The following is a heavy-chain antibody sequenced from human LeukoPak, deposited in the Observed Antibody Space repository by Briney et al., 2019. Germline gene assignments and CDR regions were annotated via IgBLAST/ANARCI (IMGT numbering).Heavy chain of an antibody. J-gene: IGHJ4*02. Sequence: PRASVKVSCKASGYTFTSYDINWVRQATGQGLEWMGWMNPNSGNTGYAQKFQGRVTMTRNTSISTAYMGLSSLRSEDTAVYYCARVFEDNWNDFDYWGQGTLVTVSS. CDR2: MNPNSGNT. D-gene: IGHD1-20*01. V-gene: IGHV1-8*01. CDR3: ARVFEDNWNDFDY. CDR1: GYTFTSYD.